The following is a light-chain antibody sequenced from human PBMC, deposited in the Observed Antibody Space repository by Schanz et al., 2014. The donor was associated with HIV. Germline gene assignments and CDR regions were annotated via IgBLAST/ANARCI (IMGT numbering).Light chain of an antibody. CDR1: RNDVGTYNL. V-gene: IGLV2-14*02. CDR2: EVT. Sequence: SALTQPASVSGSPGQSITISCTGTRNDVGTYNLVSWYQQHPGKAPQLMIYEVTKRPSGVSDRFSGSKSGNTASLTISGLQAEDEADYYCSSYTSSSTLGFGGGTKLTVL. J-gene: IGLJ3*02. CDR3: SSYTSSSTLG.